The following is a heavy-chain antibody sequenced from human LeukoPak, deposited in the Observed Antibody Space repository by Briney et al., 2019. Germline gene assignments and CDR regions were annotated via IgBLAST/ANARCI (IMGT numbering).Heavy chain of an antibody. CDR2: IYSGDST. Sequence: GGSLRLSCAVSGFTVSSNYMSWVRQAPGKGLEWVSIIYSGDSTYYADSVKGRFTMSRDNSKNTLYLQMNSLRDEDTAVYYCARARGVAAAVVDYWGQGTLVTVSS. V-gene: IGHV3-66*01. CDR1: GFTVSSNY. D-gene: IGHD6-13*01. J-gene: IGHJ4*02. CDR3: ARARGVAAAVVDY.